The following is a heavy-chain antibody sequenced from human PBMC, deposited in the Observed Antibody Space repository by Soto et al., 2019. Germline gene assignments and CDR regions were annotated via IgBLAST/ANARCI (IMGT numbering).Heavy chain of an antibody. CDR1: GGSFSGYY. J-gene: IGHJ4*02. CDR2: INHSGSI. V-gene: IGHV4-34*01. CDR3: ARGWCSAASCTPIDY. D-gene: IGHD2-15*01. Sequence: QVQLQQWGAGLLKPSETLSLTCAVYGGSFSGYYGSWIRQPPGKGLEWIGEINHSGSINYNPSLKRRVTISVATSKTRFSLKLSSVTAADTAVYYCARGWCSAASCTPIDYWGQETLVTVSS.